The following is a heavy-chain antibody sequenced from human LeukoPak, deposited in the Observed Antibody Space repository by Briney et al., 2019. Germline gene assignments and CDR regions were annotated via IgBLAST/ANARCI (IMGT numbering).Heavy chain of an antibody. V-gene: IGHV1-2*02. D-gene: IGHD6-13*01. CDR3: ARAGWGYSSSWDYYYYMDV. CDR1: GYSFTDKY. J-gene: IGHJ6*03. Sequence: ASVKVSCKASGYSFTDKYMHWVRQAPGQGLEWMGWINPNSGGTNYAQKFQGRVTMTRDTSISTAYMELSRLRSDDTAVYYCARAGWGYSSSWDYYYYMDVWGKGTTVTVSS. CDR2: INPNSGGT.